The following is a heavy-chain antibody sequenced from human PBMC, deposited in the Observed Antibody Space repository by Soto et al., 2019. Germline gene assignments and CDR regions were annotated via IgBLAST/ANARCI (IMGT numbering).Heavy chain of an antibody. CDR3: ARSSSGWVNWYFDL. CDR1: GFTFSSYS. J-gene: IGHJ2*01. Sequence: GGSLRLSCAASGFTFSSYSMNWVRQAPGKGLEWVSYISSSSSTIYYADSVKGRFTISRDNAKNSLYLQMNNLRDEDTAVYYCARSSSGWVNWYFDLWGRGTLVTVSS. CDR2: ISSSSSTI. D-gene: IGHD6-19*01. V-gene: IGHV3-48*02.